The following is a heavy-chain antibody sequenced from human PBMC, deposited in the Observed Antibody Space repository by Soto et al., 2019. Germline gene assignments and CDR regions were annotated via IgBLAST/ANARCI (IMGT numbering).Heavy chain of an antibody. D-gene: IGHD2-2*02. CDR3: ARSTVVPAAIRGYYFDY. Sequence: QVQLVQSGAEVKKPGSSVKVSCKASGGTFSSDAISWVRQAPGQGLEWMGGIIPIFGTANYAQKFQGRVTITADESTSTAYMELSSLRSEDTAVYYCARSTVVPAAIRGYYFDYWGQGTLVTVSS. V-gene: IGHV1-69*01. J-gene: IGHJ4*02. CDR2: IIPIFGTA. CDR1: GGTFSSDA.